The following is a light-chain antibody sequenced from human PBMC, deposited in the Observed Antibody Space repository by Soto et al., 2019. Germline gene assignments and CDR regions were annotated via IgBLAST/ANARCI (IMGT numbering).Light chain of an antibody. CDR2: SDN. J-gene: IGLJ1*01. V-gene: IGLV1-44*01. CDR3: CSYAGRYIYV. Sequence: QSVLAQPPSVSGTPGQRVTISCSGGNSDIGPNAVNWYQQLPGTAPKLLLHSDNQRPSGVPDRFSGSKSGTSASLAISGLQSDDEADYYCCSYAGRYIYVFGTGTKVTVL. CDR1: NSDIGPNA.